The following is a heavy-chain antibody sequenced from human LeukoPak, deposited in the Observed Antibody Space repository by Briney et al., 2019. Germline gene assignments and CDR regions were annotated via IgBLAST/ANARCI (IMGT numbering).Heavy chain of an antibody. J-gene: IGHJ4*02. V-gene: IGHV3-30*02. D-gene: IGHD1-26*01. CDR1: GFTFSTSG. Sequence: GGSLRLSCTASGFTFSTSGMYWVRQTPGKGLEWVAFIRFDGSNTNYADSVKGRFTTSRDNSKNMLHLQMNSLRADDTAVYFCAKDRTYSGSYYFDYWGQGTLVTVSS. CDR3: AKDRTYSGSYYFDY. CDR2: IRFDGSNT.